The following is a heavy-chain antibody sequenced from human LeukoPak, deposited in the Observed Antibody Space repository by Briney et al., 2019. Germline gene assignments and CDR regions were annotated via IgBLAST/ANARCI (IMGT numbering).Heavy chain of an antibody. D-gene: IGHD3-10*01. V-gene: IGHV4-59*01. Sequence: SETLSLTCTVSGGSISSYYWSWIRQPPGKGLEWIGYIYYSGSTNYNPALKSRVTISVDTSKNQFSLKLSSVTAADTAVYYCARVRVIAFDIWGQGTMVTVSS. CDR2: IYYSGST. CDR1: GGSISSYY. J-gene: IGHJ3*02. CDR3: ARVRVIAFDI.